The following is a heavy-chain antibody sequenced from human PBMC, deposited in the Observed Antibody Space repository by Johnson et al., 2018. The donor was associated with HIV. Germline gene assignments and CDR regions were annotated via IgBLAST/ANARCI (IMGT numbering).Heavy chain of an antibody. D-gene: IGHD3-22*01. J-gene: IGHJ3*02. CDR1: GFTFSTYA. V-gene: IGHV3-30-3*01. CDR3: ARDHNDGFGYLGALDI. Sequence: QGQLVESGGGVVQPGRSLRLSCEASGFTFSTYAMHWVRQAPGKGLEWVTVISFDGSNYYYTESVKGRFTISRDKSKNTLYLQMNSLRPEDTAMYYCARDHNDGFGYLGALDIWGQGTMVTVSS. CDR2: ISFDGSNY.